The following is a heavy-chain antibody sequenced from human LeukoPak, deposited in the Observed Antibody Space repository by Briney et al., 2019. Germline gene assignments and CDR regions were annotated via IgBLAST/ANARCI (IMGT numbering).Heavy chain of an antibody. Sequence: GGSLRLSCAASGFTFSSYGMHWVRQAPGKGLEWVAVISYDGSNKYYADSVKGRFTISRDNSKNTLYLQMNSLRAEDTAVYYCAKERGPTALDYWGQGTRVTVSS. V-gene: IGHV3-30*18. CDR1: GFTFSSYG. CDR2: ISYDGSNK. D-gene: IGHD4-17*01. CDR3: AKERGPTALDY. J-gene: IGHJ4*02.